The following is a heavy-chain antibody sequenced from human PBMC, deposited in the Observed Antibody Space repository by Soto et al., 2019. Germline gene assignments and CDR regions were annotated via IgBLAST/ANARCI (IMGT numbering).Heavy chain of an antibody. CDR1: VGSFSGYY. V-gene: IGHV4-34*01. Sequence: SETLSLSCAFYVGSFSGYYWSCIRHPPGKGLEWIGEINHSGSTNYNPSLKSRVTISVDTSKNQFSLNLSSVTAADTAVYYCARDRSIFPIYGMDGLGQGPTLTVSS. D-gene: IGHD3-3*01. CDR2: INHSGST. CDR3: ARDRSIFPIYGMDG. J-gene: IGHJ6*01.